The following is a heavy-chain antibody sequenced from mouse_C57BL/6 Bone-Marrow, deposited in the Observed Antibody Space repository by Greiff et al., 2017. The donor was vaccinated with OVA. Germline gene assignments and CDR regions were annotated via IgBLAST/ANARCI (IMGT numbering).Heavy chain of an antibody. J-gene: IGHJ4*01. CDR3: ARHNYSNYNLGVYAMDY. V-gene: IGHV5-12*01. CDR1: GFTFSDYY. Sequence: EVKVVESGGGLVQPGGSLKLSCAASGFTFSDYYMYWVRQTPEKRLEWVAYISNGGGSTYYPDTVKGRFTISRDNAKNTLYLQMSRLKSEDTAMYYCARHNYSNYNLGVYAMDYWGQGTSVTVSS. CDR2: ISNGGGST. D-gene: IGHD2-5*01.